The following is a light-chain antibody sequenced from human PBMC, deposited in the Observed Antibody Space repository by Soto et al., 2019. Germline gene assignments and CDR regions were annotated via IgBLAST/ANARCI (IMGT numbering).Light chain of an antibody. Sequence: AIQLTQSPSSLSASVGDRITITCRASQDIRNDLAWFQQKPGKAPKLLIYAASILQTGVPSRFSGSGSGSAFSLTITSLQPEDFPTYYSLQDYNSPITIGQGTRLEIK. CDR3: LQDYNSPIT. CDR2: AAS. J-gene: IGKJ5*01. CDR1: QDIRND. V-gene: IGKV1-6*02.